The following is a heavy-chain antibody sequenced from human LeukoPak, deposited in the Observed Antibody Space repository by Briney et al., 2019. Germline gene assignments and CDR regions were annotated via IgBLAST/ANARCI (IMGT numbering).Heavy chain of an antibody. D-gene: IGHD5-12*01. J-gene: IGHJ4*02. V-gene: IGHV3-23*01. CDR2: ISYTGANT. CDR3: AKGMATIRGALHY. Sequence: GGSLRLSCAASGFIFSSYGMSWVRQAPGKGLEWVSGISYTGANTFHADSVKGRFTISRDNSRNTLSLQMDSLRVEDTAIYYRAKGMATIRGALHYWGQGTLVTVSS. CDR1: GFIFSSYG.